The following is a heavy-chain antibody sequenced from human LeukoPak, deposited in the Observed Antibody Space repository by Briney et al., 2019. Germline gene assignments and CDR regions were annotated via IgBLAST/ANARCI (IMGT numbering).Heavy chain of an antibody. CDR3: ARETYYYDSSGRSPAFDI. J-gene: IGHJ3*02. V-gene: IGHV3-30-3*01. Sequence: PGRSLRLSCAASGFTFSSYAMHWVLQTPGKGLEWVAVISYDGSNKYYSDSVKGRFTISRDNSKNTLYLQMNSLRAEDTAVYYCARETYYYDSSGRSPAFDIWGQGTMVTVSS. CDR1: GFTFSSYA. CDR2: ISYDGSNK. D-gene: IGHD3-22*01.